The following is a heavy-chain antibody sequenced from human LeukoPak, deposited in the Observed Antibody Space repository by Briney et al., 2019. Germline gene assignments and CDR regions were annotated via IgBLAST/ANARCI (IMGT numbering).Heavy chain of an antibody. J-gene: IGHJ6*03. CDR2: INHCGGT. CDR3: ARGLQKELGYCSSTSCSHYDYYYMDV. CDR1: GGSFSGYY. D-gene: IGHD2-2*01. V-gene: IGHV4-34*01. Sequence: SETLSLTCAVYGGSFSGYYWSWIRQPPGKGLEWIGEINHCGGTNYNPSLNSRVTISVDTSKNQFSLKLSSVTAADTAVYYCARGLQKELGYCSSTSCSHYDYYYMDVWGKGTTVTVSS.